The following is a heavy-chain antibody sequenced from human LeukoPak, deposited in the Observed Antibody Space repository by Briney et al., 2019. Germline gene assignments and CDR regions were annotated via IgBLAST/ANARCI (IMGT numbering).Heavy chain of an antibody. CDR1: GYTFTSYY. D-gene: IGHD4-23*01. V-gene: IGHV1-46*01. Sequence: ASVKVSCKASGYTFTSYYMHWVRQAPGQGLEWMGIINPSGGSTSYAQKFQGRVTVTRDMSTSTVYMELSSLRSEDTAVYYCARAHLKGGGNPAWFDPWGQGTLVTVSS. CDR2: INPSGGST. CDR3: ARAHLKGGGNPAWFDP. J-gene: IGHJ5*02.